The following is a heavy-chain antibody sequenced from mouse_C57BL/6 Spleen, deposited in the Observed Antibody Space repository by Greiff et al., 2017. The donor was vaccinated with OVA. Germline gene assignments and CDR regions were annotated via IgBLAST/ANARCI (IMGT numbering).Heavy chain of an antibody. J-gene: IGHJ2*01. CDR1: GYAFSSSW. V-gene: IGHV1-82*01. CDR2: SYPGDGDT. CDR3: ASFPFDY. Sequence: QVQLQQSGPELVKPGASVKISCKASGYAFSSSWMNWVKQRPGKGLEWIGRSYPGDGDTNYNGKFKGKATLTADKSSSTAYMQLSSLTSEDSAVYFCASFPFDYWGQGTTLTVSS.